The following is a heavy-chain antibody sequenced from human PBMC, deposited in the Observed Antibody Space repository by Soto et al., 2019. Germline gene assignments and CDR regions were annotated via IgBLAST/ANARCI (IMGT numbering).Heavy chain of an antibody. Sequence: RLSCAASGFTFSSYGMHWVRQAPGKGLEWVAVISYDGSNKYYADSVKGRFTISRDNSKNTLYLQMNSLRAEDTAVYYCAKGRYFTDYWGQGTLVTVSS. CDR3: AKGRYFTDY. D-gene: IGHD1-1*01. CDR1: GFTFSSYG. J-gene: IGHJ4*02. CDR2: ISYDGSNK. V-gene: IGHV3-30*18.